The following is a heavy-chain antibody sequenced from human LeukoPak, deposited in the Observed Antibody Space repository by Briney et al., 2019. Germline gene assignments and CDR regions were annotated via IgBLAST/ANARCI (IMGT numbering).Heavy chain of an antibody. CDR3: ASRTYYYGSGGRGDY. Sequence: PSETLSLTCTVSGGSISSSSYYWSWIRQPPGKGLEWIGEINHSGSTNYNPSLKSRVTISVDTSKNQFSLKLSSVTAADTSVYYCASRTYYYGSGGRGDYWGQGTLVTVSS. D-gene: IGHD3-10*01. V-gene: IGHV4-39*07. CDR2: INHSGST. J-gene: IGHJ4*02. CDR1: GGSISSSSYY.